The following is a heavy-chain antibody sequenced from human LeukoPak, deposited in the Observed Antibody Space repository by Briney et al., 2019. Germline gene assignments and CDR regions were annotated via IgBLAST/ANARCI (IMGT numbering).Heavy chain of an antibody. CDR3: ARSRHHYYGSGSLPYYGMDV. V-gene: IGHV1-69*13. Sequence: ASVKVSCKASGGTFSSYAISWVRQAPGQGLEWMGGIIPIFGTANYAQKFQGRVTITADESTSTAYMVLSSLRSEDTAVYYCARSRHHYYGSGSLPYYGMDVWGKGTTVTVSS. J-gene: IGHJ6*04. CDR2: IIPIFGTA. D-gene: IGHD3-10*01. CDR1: GGTFSSYA.